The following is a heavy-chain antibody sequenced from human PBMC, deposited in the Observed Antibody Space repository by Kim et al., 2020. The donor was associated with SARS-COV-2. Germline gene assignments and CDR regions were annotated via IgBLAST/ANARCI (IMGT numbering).Heavy chain of an antibody. CDR2: RT. J-gene: IGHJ5*02. CDR3: ARVYFINWFDP. D-gene: IGHD1-26*01. V-gene: IGHV3-66*01. Sequence: RTYNIDSGEGRFTISRDSSKHTLYLQMTSLRAEDTAVYYCARVYFINWFDPGGQGTLVTVSA.